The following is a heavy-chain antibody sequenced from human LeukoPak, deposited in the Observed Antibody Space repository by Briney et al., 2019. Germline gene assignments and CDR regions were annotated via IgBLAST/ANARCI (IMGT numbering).Heavy chain of an antibody. J-gene: IGHJ4*02. D-gene: IGHD3-16*01. V-gene: IGHV3-21*01. CDR2: ISSSSSYI. Sequence: GGSLRLSCAASGFTFSSYSMNWVRQAPGKGLEWVSSISSSSSYIYYADSVKGRFTISRDNAKNSPYLQMNSLRAEDTAVYYCARDSGGADFDYWGQGTLVTVSS. CDR3: ARDSGGADFDY. CDR1: GFTFSSYS.